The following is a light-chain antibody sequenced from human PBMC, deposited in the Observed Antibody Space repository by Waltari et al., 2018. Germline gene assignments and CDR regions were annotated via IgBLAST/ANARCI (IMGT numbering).Light chain of an antibody. Sequence: QSLVTQSPSVSGTPGQRVTIPFSASGSRIGSIDLNWYQQVPGTATKLLIYHINVRPSGVPDRFSGSKSGTSATLTISGLQSEDEADYYCAAWFDSLNGWVFGGGTKVTVL. J-gene: IGLJ3*02. CDR1: GSRIGSID. CDR2: HIN. CDR3: AAWFDSLNGWV. V-gene: IGLV1-44*01.